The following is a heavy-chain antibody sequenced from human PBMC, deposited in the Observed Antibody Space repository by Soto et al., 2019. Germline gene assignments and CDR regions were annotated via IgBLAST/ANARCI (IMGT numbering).Heavy chain of an antibody. Sequence: GASVMVSCKASGYTFTSYDINWVRQATGQGLEWMGWMNPNSGNTGYAQKFQGRVTMTRNTSISTAYMELSSLRSEDTAVYYCASPARNYDFWSGYSFDIWGQGTMVTVSS. V-gene: IGHV1-8*01. D-gene: IGHD3-3*01. CDR3: ASPARNYDFWSGYSFDI. CDR2: MNPNSGNT. J-gene: IGHJ3*02. CDR1: GYTFTSYD.